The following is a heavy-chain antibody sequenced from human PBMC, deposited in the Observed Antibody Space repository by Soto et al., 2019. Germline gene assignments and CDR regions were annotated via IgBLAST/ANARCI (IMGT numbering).Heavy chain of an antibody. CDR3: ARHPSVVVVAATQNYYGMDV. J-gene: IGHJ6*02. CDR2: IDPSDSYT. CDR1: GYSFTSYW. D-gene: IGHD2-15*01. Sequence: GESLKISCKGSGYSFTSYWISWVRQMPGKGLEWMGRIDPSDSYTNYSPSFQGHVTISADKSISTAYLQWSSLKASDTAMYYCARHPSVVVVAATQNYYGMDVWGQGTTVTVSS. V-gene: IGHV5-10-1*01.